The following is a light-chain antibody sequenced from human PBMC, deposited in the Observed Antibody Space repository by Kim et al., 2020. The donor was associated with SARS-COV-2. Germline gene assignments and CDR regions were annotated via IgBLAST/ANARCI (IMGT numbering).Light chain of an antibody. CDR2: TAS. CDR1: QDINRW. Sequence: ASVGDRGTVACRAGQDINRWLAWYQQKPGKAPKILIYTASNLQSGVPSRFSGSGSGTEFTLTISSLQPVDFATYDCQQAHSFPLTFGAGTKVDI. J-gene: IGKJ4*01. V-gene: IGKV1-12*01. CDR3: QQAHSFPLT.